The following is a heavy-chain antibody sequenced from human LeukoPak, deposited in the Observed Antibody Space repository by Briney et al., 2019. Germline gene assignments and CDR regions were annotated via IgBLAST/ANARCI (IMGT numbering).Heavy chain of an antibody. Sequence: GGSLRLSCVASGFIFSSYSMNWVRQAPGKGLEWVSSISSSSSYIYYADSVKGRFTISRDNAKNSLYLQMNSLRAEDTAVYYCAAGDYGAFDIWGQGTMVTVSS. V-gene: IGHV3-21*01. J-gene: IGHJ3*02. CDR3: AAGDYGAFDI. D-gene: IGHD4-17*01. CDR2: ISSSSSYI. CDR1: GFIFSSYS.